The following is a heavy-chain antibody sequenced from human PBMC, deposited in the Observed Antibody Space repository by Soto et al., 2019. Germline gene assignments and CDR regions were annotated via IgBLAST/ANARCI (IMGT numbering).Heavy chain of an antibody. CDR2: IYPGDSDT. V-gene: IGHV5-51*01. CDR3: ARLPPRTAMVSYPYYFDY. J-gene: IGHJ4*02. CDR1: GYSFTSYW. D-gene: IGHD5-18*01. Sequence: GESLKISCKGSGYSFTSYWIGWVRQMNGKGLEWMGIIYPGDSDTRYSPSFQGQVTISADKSISTAYLQWSSLKASDTAMYYCARLPPRTAMVSYPYYFDYWGQGTLVTVSS.